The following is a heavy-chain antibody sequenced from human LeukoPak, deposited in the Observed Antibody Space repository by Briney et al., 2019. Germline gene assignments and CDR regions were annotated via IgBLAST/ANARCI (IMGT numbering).Heavy chain of an antibody. V-gene: IGHV1-69*04. J-gene: IGHJ6*03. Sequence: SVKVSCKASGGTFSNYAVNWVRQAPGQGLEWMRWIIPVLGTANYAQRFQGRVTITADKSTTTTYMELNSLRSEDTAVYYCARSLHNWNDGIDYYYYYMGVWGKGTTVTVSS. CDR2: IIPVLGTA. D-gene: IGHD1-20*01. CDR3: ARSLHNWNDGIDYYYYYMGV. CDR1: GGTFSNYA.